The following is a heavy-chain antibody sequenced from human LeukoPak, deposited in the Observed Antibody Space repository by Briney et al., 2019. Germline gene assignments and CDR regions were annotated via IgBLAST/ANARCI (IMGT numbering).Heavy chain of an antibody. CDR1: GGSISSGGYS. V-gene: IGHV4-30-2*03. J-gene: IGHJ5*02. CDR3: ARENGDTSLFTGWFDP. D-gene: IGHD5-18*01. CDR2: LYHGGST. Sequence: SQTLSLTCAVSGGSISSGGYSWSWIRQSPGKGLEWVGSLYHGGSTYYKSSLMSRVTISVDTSKNQFSLKLSSLTAVDTAVYYCARENGDTSLFTGWFDPWGQGTLVSVSS.